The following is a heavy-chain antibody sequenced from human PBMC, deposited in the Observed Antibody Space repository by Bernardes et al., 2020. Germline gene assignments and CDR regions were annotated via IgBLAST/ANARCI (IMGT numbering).Heavy chain of an antibody. CDR2: IRSKANSYAT. CDR3: TRSGYAIGEFGY. Sequence: GGSLRLSRAASGFTFSGSAMHWVRQASGKGLEWVGRIRSKANSYATAYAASVKGRFTISRDDSKNTAYLQMNSLKTEDTAVYYCTRSGYAIGEFGYWGQGTLVTVSS. D-gene: IGHD5-12*01. CDR1: GFTFSGSA. V-gene: IGHV3-73*01. J-gene: IGHJ4*02.